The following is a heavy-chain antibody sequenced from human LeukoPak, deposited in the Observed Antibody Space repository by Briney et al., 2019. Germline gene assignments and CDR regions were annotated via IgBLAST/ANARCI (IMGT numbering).Heavy chain of an antibody. CDR2: IKKDGSEK. CDR1: GFTFTSYA. CDR3: ARHLSGITGYTYGRGIDY. Sequence: PGGSLRLSCVASGFTFTSYAMYWVRQAPGKGLEWVANIKKDGSEKYYVDSVKGRFTISRDNAKTSLYLQMNSLRAEDTAVYYCARHLSGITGYTYGRGIDYWGQGTLVTVSS. D-gene: IGHD5-18*01. J-gene: IGHJ4*02. V-gene: IGHV3-7*01.